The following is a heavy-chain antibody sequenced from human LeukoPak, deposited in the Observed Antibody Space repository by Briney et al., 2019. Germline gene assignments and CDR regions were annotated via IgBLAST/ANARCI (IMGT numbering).Heavy chain of an antibody. V-gene: IGHV4-31*03. CDR3: ARRGVRGVIGFNY. CDR1: RCSISSGGYY. D-gene: IGHD3-10*01. CDR2: IYYSWST. Sequence: AQTLSLTCTVSRCSISSGGYYWIWIRQHPGKALEGVGYIYYSWSTYYNPSLTSRVTLTVDTSKHQFSLKLSSVPAADTAVSYCARRGVRGVIGFNYWGQGTLVTVSS. J-gene: IGHJ4*02.